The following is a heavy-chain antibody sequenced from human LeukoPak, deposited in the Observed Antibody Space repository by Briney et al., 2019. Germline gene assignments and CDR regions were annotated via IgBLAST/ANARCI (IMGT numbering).Heavy chain of an antibody. D-gene: IGHD6-13*01. CDR2: ISGDGGST. Sequence: GGSLRLSCAASGFTFDDYAMHWVRQAPGKGLEWVSLISGDGGSTYYADSVKGRFTISRDNAKNTVYPQMNSLRAEDTAVYYCARDGTAANFDYWGQGTLLTVSS. CDR3: ARDGTAANFDY. V-gene: IGHV3-43*02. J-gene: IGHJ4*02. CDR1: GFTFDDYA.